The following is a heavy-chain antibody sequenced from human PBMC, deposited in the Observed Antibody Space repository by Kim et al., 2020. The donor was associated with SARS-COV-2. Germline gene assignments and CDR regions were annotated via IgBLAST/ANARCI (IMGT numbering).Heavy chain of an antibody. Sequence: SVKVSCKASGGTFSSYAISWVRQAPGQGLEWMGGIIPIFGTANYAQKFQGRVTITADESTSTAYMELSSLRSEDTAVYYCARDRFGYYYDSNDYWGQGTLVTVSS. CDR1: GGTFSSYA. CDR2: IIPIFGTA. CDR3: ARDRFGYYYDSNDY. V-gene: IGHV1-69*13. J-gene: IGHJ4*02. D-gene: IGHD3-22*01.